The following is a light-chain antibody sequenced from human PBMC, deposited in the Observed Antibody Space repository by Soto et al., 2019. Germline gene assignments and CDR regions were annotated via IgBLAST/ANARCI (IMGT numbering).Light chain of an antibody. J-gene: IGKJ2*01. CDR3: QQYDILPT. CDR2: DAS. CDR1: QDIRNF. Sequence: DIQMTQSPSSLSASVGDRVTITCQASQDIRNFLNWYQQKPGKAPKLLIYDASNLETGVPSRFSGSGSGTDFTFTISSLQPEDIATYHCQQYDILPTSGQGTQLEIK. V-gene: IGKV1-33*01.